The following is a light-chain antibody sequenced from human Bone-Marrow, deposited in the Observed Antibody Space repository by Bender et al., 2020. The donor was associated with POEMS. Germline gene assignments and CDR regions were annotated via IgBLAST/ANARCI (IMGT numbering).Light chain of an antibody. J-gene: IGLJ2*01. V-gene: IGLV3-21*02. CDR3: CSYAGTYTSVV. CDR2: DDS. Sequence: SYVLTQSPSVSVAPGQTARIACGGNDIGDKRVHWYRQKAGQAPVLVVYDDSARPSGIPERFSGSNSWDSATLTITGLQAEDEADYFCCSYAGTYTSVVFGGGTKLTVL. CDR1: DIGDKR.